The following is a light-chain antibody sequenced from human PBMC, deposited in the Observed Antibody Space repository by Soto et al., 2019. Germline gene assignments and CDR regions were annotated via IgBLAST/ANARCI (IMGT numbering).Light chain of an antibody. CDR1: QSVSSN. CDR3: QQYDDWPPWT. CDR2: GAS. Sequence: ERVMTQSTATLSVSPGERATLSCRASQSVSSNLAWYQQKPGQAPRLLIYGASTRATGIPARFSGSGSGTEFTLTISSLQSEDFVGYYCQQYDDWPPWTFGQGTKVDIK. J-gene: IGKJ1*01. V-gene: IGKV3-15*01.